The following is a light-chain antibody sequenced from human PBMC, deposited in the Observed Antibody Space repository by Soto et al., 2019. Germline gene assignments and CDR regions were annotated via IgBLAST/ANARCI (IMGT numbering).Light chain of an antibody. Sequence: DIQMTQFPSSLSASVGERVTLTCQASQGISNYLNWYKQKPGKAPKLLIYDASTLETGVPSRFSGSGYGTEFTFTISGLQPEDVATYYCQQYESLVHFGGGTKVEIK. V-gene: IGKV1-33*01. CDR1: QGISNY. CDR2: DAS. CDR3: QQYESLVH. J-gene: IGKJ4*01.